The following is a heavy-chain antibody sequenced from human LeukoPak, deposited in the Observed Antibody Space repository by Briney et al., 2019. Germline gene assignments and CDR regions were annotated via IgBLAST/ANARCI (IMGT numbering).Heavy chain of an antibody. Sequence: GGSLRPSCAASGFTVSSNYMSWVRQAPGKGLQWVSVIYSAGGTYYADSVKGRLTISRDNARNSLYLEMNSLRAEDTAVYYCARGGYCSSSSCTFMDWGQGTLVTVSS. CDR2: IYSAGGT. CDR1: GFTVSSNY. J-gene: IGHJ4*02. D-gene: IGHD2-2*01. V-gene: IGHV3-53*01. CDR3: ARGGYCSSSSCTFMD.